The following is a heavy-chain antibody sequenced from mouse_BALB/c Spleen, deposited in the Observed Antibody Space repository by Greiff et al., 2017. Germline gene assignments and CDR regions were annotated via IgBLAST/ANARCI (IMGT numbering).Heavy chain of an antibody. CDR2: IYPGDGDT. J-gene: IGHJ1*01. D-gene: IGHD2-4*01. V-gene: IGHV1-80*01. Sequence: QVQLQQSGAELVRPGSSVKISCKASGYAFSSYWMNWVKQRPGQGLEWIGQIYPGDGDTNYNGKFKGKATLTADKSSSTAYMQLSSLTSEDSAVYFCAHYDAYWYFDVWGAGTTVTVSS. CDR1: GYAFSSYW. CDR3: AHYDAYWYFDV.